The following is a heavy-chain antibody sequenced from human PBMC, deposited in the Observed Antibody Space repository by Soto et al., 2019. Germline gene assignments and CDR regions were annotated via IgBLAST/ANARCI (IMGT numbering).Heavy chain of an antibody. CDR2: IYYSGST. CDR1: GGSISSGDYY. CDR3: ARDLGYDSSGYSYFDY. V-gene: IGHV4-30-4*01. D-gene: IGHD3-22*01. J-gene: IGHJ4*02. Sequence: QVQLQESGPGLVKPSQTLSLTCTVSGGSISSGDYYWSWIRQPPGKGLEWIGYIYYSGSTYYNPSLKSPVTISVDTSKNHFSLKLSSVTAADTAVYYCARDLGYDSSGYSYFDYWGQGTLVTVSS.